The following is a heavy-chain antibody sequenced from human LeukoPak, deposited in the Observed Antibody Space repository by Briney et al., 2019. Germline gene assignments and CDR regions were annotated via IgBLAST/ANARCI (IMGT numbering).Heavy chain of an antibody. J-gene: IGHJ4*02. CDR1: GFTFNNDW. Sequence: GGSLRLSCAASGFTFNNDWMSWVRQAPGKGLEWVAIIKPDGSEKYYVDSVKGRFTISRDNAKNSLFLQMNSLRAEDTAVYYCARGGSGWWIDYWGQGTLVTVSS. CDR2: IKPDGSEK. V-gene: IGHV3-7*01. D-gene: IGHD6-19*01. CDR3: ARGGSGWWIDY.